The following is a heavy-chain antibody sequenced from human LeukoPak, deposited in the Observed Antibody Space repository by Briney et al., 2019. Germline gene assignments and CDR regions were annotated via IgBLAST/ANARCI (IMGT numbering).Heavy chain of an antibody. CDR2: ITSSGGTK. CDR1: GLSLSGYY. J-gene: IGHJ3*01. CDR3: ARDGRSGD. D-gene: IGHD3-10*01. Sequence: GGSLRLSCAATGLSLSGYYMSWIRQAPGKGLEWVSSITSSGGTKYYADPVKGRFTISRDNAKNSLYLEMNSLRVEDTAMYYCARDGRSGDWGQGTMVTVSS. V-gene: IGHV3-11*04.